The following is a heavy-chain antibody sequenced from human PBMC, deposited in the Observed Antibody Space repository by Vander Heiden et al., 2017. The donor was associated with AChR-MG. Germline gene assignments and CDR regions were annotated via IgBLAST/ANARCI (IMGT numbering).Heavy chain of an antibody. CDR3: ARVPGGSFGIYFDY. J-gene: IGHJ4*02. V-gene: IGHV4-38-2*01. CDR2: IYHSGST. Sequence: QVQLQESGPGLVKPSETLSLTCAVSGYSISSGYYWGWIRQPPGKGLEWIGSIYHSGSTYYNPSLKSRVTISVDTSKNQFSLKLSSVTAADTAVYYCARVPGGSFGIYFDYWGQGTLVTVSS. D-gene: IGHD3-10*01. CDR1: GYSISSGYY.